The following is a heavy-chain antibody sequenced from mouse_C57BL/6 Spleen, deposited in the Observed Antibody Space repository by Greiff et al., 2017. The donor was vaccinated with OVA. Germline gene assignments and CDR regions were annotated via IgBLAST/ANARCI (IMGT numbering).Heavy chain of an antibody. V-gene: IGHV1-55*01. Sequence: VQLQQPGAELVKPGASVKMSCKASGYTFTSYWITWVKQRPGQGLEWIGDIYPGSGSTNYNEKFKSKATLTVYTSSSTAYMQLSSLTSEDSAVYYCASEGITTVVGAMDYWGQGTSVTVSS. D-gene: IGHD1-1*01. J-gene: IGHJ4*01. CDR1: GYTFTSYW. CDR3: ASEGITTVVGAMDY. CDR2: IYPGSGST.